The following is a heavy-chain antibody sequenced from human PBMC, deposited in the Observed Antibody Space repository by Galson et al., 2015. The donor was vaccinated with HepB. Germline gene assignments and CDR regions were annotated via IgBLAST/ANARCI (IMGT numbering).Heavy chain of an antibody. CDR3: AKDQRYCSTTSCLRYCFDY. J-gene: IGHJ4*02. CDR1: GFTFSSYA. V-gene: IGHV3-23*01. Sequence: SLRLSCAASGFTFSSYAMSWVRQAPGKGLEWVSAIRDSGDSTYYADSVKGRFTIPRDNSKNTLYLQMNSLRAEDTAVYYCAKDQRYCSTTSCLRYCFDYWGQGTLVTVSS. D-gene: IGHD2-2*01. CDR2: IRDSGDST.